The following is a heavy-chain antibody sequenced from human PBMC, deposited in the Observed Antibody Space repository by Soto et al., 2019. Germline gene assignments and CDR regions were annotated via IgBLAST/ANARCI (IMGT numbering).Heavy chain of an antibody. V-gene: IGHV3-23*01. CDR1: GFTFSSYA. D-gene: IGHD1-20*01. CDR2: ISGSGGST. CDR3: AKDQDNWNLNHYYYGMDV. Sequence: GGSLRLSCAASGFTFSSYAMSWVRQAPGKGLEWVSAISGSGGSTYYADSVKGRFTISRDNSKNTLYLQMNSLRAEDTAVYYCAKDQDNWNLNHYYYGMDVWGQGTTVTVSS. J-gene: IGHJ6*02.